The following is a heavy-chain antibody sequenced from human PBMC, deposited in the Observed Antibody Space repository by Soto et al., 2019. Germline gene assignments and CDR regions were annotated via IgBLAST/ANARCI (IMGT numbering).Heavy chain of an antibody. CDR2: IYSSGST. CDR3: AKPSGSYLYYFDY. Sequence: SETLSLTCTVSGGSISSSNYYWGWIRQPPGKGLEWIGSIYSSGSTYYNPSLKSRVTISVDTSQNQFSLKLSSVTAADTAVYYCAKPSGSYLYYFDYWGQGTLVTVSS. D-gene: IGHD1-26*01. J-gene: IGHJ4*02. CDR1: GGSISSSNYY. V-gene: IGHV4-39*01.